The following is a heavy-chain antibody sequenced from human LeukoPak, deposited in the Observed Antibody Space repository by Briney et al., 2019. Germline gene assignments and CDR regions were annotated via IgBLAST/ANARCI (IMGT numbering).Heavy chain of an antibody. CDR1: NGSISSYH. V-gene: IGHV4-59*01. J-gene: IGHJ5*02. D-gene: IGHD2-2*01. Sequence: SETLSLTCTVSNGSISSYHWSWVRQPPGKGLEWIGYILTSGTTNYNPSLKSRVTISVDTSKNQFSLKLSSVTAADTAVYYCARDNWAIVVVPAADPPGAHWFDPWGQGTLVTVSS. CDR2: ILTSGTT. CDR3: ARDNWAIVVVPAADPPGAHWFDP.